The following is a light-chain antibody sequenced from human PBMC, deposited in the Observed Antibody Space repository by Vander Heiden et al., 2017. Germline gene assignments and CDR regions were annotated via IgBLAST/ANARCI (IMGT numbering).Light chain of an antibody. J-gene: IGLJ1*01. CDR1: SSDVGGYNY. CDR3: SSDTSSSTYV. V-gene: IGLV2-14*01. Sequence: QSALTQPASVSGSPGQSITISCTGTSSDVGGYNYVSWYQQHPGKAPNLMIYEVSKRPAGVSNRFSGSKSGNTASLTISGRQAEDEADYYCSSDTSSSTYVFGTGTKVTVL. CDR2: EVS.